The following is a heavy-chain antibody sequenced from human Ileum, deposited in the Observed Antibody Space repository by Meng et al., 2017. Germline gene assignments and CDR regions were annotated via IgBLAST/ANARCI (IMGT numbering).Heavy chain of an antibody. CDR3: ARDARMQLWSLDAFDI. CDR1: GFTFSGYW. D-gene: IGHD5-18*01. Sequence: GGSLRLSCAASGFTFSGYWMSWVRQAPGKGLEWVANIKQDGSEKYYEDSVKGRFTMSRDNAKNSMYLQMNSLRAEDTAVYYCARDARMQLWSLDAFDIWGQGTLVTVSS. J-gene: IGHJ3*02. CDR2: IKQDGSEK. V-gene: IGHV3-7*01.